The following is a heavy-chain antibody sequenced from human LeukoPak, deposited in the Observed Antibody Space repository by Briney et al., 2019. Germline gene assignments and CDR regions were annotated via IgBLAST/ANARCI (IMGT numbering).Heavy chain of an antibody. J-gene: IGHJ4*02. Sequence: PSETLSLTCDVSGYSISSGHYWGWNRQPPGKGLEWIGSLSDGGTPDYNPSLKSRVSMSIDTSKNQFSLRLRSLTAADTAIYYCGTSDSGSIFGVVISFWGQGTLVTVSS. CDR2: LSDGGTP. CDR3: GTSDSGSIFGVVISF. D-gene: IGHD3-3*02. CDR1: GYSISSGHY. V-gene: IGHV4-38-2*01.